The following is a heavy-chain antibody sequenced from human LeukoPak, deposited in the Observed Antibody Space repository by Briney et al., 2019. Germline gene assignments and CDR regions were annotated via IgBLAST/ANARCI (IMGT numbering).Heavy chain of an antibody. Sequence: PGGSLRLSCAASGFTVSSNYMSWVRQAPGKGLEWVAGIGFRFDNVDYADSVKGRFTISRDNAKKSLYLQMDGLRAEDTAVYYCAKGVRECRSNSCFRAADYWGQGTLVTVSS. V-gene: IGHV3-53*01. CDR1: GFTVSSNY. CDR2: IGFRFDNV. CDR3: AKGVRECRSNSCFRAADY. D-gene: IGHD2-2*01. J-gene: IGHJ4*02.